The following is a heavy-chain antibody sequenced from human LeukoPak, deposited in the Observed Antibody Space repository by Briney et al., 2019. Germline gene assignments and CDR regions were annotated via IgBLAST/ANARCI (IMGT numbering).Heavy chain of an antibody. CDR3: AKGGSYADFWSGGQDY. D-gene: IGHD3-3*01. CDR2: ISYTGGST. J-gene: IGHJ4*02. CDR1: GFSFSRYA. Sequence: GGSLRLSCATSGFSFSRYAMSWVRQAPGRGLEWVSAISYTGGSTYYADSVKGRFTISRDNSKNTLYLQMNSLRAQDTAVYYCAKGGSYADFWSGGQDYWGQGTLVTVSS. V-gene: IGHV3-23*01.